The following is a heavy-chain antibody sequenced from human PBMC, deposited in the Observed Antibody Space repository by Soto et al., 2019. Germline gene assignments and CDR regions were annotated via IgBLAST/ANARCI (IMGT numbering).Heavy chain of an antibody. CDR2: FTPILGVA. D-gene: IGHD2-8*02. J-gene: IGHJ4*02. CDR1: GVTFNNST. CDR3: ARPSTTATGGVEH. Sequence: QVQLVQSGAEVKQPGSSVKVSCKASGVTFNNSTVNWVRQAPGQGLEWMGRFTPILGVANNAQKFQGRLTLSVEKATSTAYMELSSLRSADAAVYYCARPSTTATGGVEHWGQGSLVIVSS. V-gene: IGHV1-69*02.